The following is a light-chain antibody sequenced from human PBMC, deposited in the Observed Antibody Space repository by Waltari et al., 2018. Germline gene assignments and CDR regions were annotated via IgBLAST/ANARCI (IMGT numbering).Light chain of an antibody. CDR3: QQRSSWPLT. J-gene: IGKJ4*01. Sequence: EFVFTQSQATLSLSSGDRATLSRRASQCISSYLAWYQQKPGQAPRLLIYDASNRATGIPARFSGSGSGTDFTLTISSLEPEDFAVYYCQQRSSWPLTFGGGTKVEVK. CDR2: DAS. CDR1: QCISSY. V-gene: IGKV3-11*01.